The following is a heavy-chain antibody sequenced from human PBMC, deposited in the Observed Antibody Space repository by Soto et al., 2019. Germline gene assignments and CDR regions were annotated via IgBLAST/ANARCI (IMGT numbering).Heavy chain of an antibody. Sequence: GESLKISCKGSGYSFAGYWITWVRQQPGKGLEWMGRIDPSDSQTYYSPSFRGHVTISVTKSITTVFLQWSSLRASDTAMYYCARQIYDSDTGPNFQYYFDSWGQGTPVTVSS. CDR1: GYSFAGYW. D-gene: IGHD3-22*01. CDR2: IDPSDSQT. J-gene: IGHJ4*02. V-gene: IGHV5-10-1*01. CDR3: ARQIYDSDTGPNFQYYFDS.